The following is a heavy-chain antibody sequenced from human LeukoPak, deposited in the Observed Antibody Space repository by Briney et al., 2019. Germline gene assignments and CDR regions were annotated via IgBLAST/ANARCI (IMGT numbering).Heavy chain of an antibody. CDR3: ARGHDILTGYYQFDY. J-gene: IGHJ4*02. V-gene: IGHV4-59*01. D-gene: IGHD3-9*01. CDR2: IYYSGST. CDR1: GGSISSYY. Sequence: PSETLSLTCTVSGGSISSYYWSWIRQPPVKGLEWIGYIYYSGSTNYNPSLKSRVTISVDTSKNQFSLKLSSVTAADTAVYYCARGHDILTGYYQFDYWGQGTLVTVSS.